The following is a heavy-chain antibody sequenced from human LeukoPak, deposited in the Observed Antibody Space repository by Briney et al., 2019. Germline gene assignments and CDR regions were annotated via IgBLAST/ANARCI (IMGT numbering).Heavy chain of an antibody. J-gene: IGHJ4*02. D-gene: IGHD5-24*01. V-gene: IGHV3-7*03. CDR2: IKLDGSEK. Sequence: GGSLRLSCVASGFTFGKYWMSWVRQAPGKGLEWVANIKLDGSEKNYVDSVKGRFTISRDNTKNSLYLQMNSLRAEDTAVFYCARDGVLEDGYNWSGYFDYWGQGTLVTVSS. CDR3: ARDGVLEDGYNWSGYFDY. CDR1: GFTFGKYW.